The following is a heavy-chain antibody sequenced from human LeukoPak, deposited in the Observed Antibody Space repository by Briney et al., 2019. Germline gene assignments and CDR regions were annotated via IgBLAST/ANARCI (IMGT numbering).Heavy chain of an antibody. Sequence: ASVKVSCKASGYTFTGYYMHWVRQATGQGLEWMGWMNPSSGNTGYAQKFQGRVTMTRNTSISTAYMELSSLRSEDTALYYCARAPWVSTSSKYYFDNWGQGTLVTVSS. CDR2: MNPSSGNT. V-gene: IGHV1-8*02. J-gene: IGHJ4*02. CDR1: GYTFTGYY. CDR3: ARAPWVSTSSKYYFDN.